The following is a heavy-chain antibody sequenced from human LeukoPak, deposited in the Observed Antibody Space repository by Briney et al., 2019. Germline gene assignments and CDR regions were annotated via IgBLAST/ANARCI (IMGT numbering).Heavy chain of an antibody. D-gene: IGHD2-8*01. CDR1: GGTFSSYA. CDR3: ARDGQWVFDY. J-gene: IGHJ4*02. V-gene: IGHV1-69*05. Sequence: SVKVSCKASGGTFSSYAISWVRQAPGQGLEWMGGIIPIFGTANYAQKFQGRVAMTTDTSTSTAYMELRSLRSDDTAVYYCARDGQWVFDYWGQGTLVTVSS. CDR2: IIPIFGTA.